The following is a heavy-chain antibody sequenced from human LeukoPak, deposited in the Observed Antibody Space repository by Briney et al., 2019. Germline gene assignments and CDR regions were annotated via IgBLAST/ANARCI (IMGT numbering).Heavy chain of an antibody. CDR1: GFTFSSYE. J-gene: IGHJ4*02. CDR3: ARVQAAAESLLGLDY. Sequence: PGGSLRLSCAASGFTFSSYEMNWGRQAPGKGLEWVSYISSSGSTIYYADSVKGRFTISRDNAKNSLYLQMSSLRAEDTAVYYCARVQAAAESLLGLDYWGQGTLVTVSS. CDR2: ISSSGSTI. D-gene: IGHD6-13*01. V-gene: IGHV3-48*03.